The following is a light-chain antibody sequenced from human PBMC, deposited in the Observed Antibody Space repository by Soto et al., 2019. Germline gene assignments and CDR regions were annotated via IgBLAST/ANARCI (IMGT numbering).Light chain of an antibody. Sequence: QSALTQPASVSESPGQSITISCTGTSSDVGASDFVSWYQQHPGKAPELIIYEISNRPSGVSSRFSGSKSGNTASLTISGLQAEDEADYYCSSYTSSSHNYVFGTGTKVTVL. CDR3: SSYTSSSHNYV. V-gene: IGLV2-14*01. J-gene: IGLJ1*01. CDR2: EIS. CDR1: SSDVGASDF.